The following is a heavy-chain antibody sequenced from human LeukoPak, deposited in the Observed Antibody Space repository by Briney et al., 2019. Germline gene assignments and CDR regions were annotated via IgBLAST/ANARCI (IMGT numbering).Heavy chain of an antibody. D-gene: IGHD3-10*01. V-gene: IGHV3-21*01. J-gene: IGHJ4*02. CDR2: ISSSSSNI. Sequence: GGSLRLSCAASGFTFSSYSMNWVRQAPGKGLEWVSSISSSSSNIYNADSVKGRFTISRDNAKNSLYLQMNSLRAEDTAVYYCARDAGFGELSSYFDYWGQGTLVTVSS. CDR3: ARDAGFGELSSYFDY. CDR1: GFTFSSYS.